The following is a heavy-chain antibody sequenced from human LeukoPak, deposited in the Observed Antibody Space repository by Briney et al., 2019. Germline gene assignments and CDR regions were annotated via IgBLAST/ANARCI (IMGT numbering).Heavy chain of an antibody. Sequence: SQTLSLTCAISGDSVSRNRAAWNWTRQSPSRGLECLGRTYYRSKWYNDYEVSVKSRITINPDTSKNQFSLQLNSVIPEDTAVYYCARSSHCGGTNCPTYFDYWGQGILVTVSS. D-gene: IGHD2-2*01. CDR3: ARSSHCGGTNCPTYFDY. CDR2: TYYRSKWYN. J-gene: IGHJ4*02. V-gene: IGHV6-1*01. CDR1: GDSVSRNRAA.